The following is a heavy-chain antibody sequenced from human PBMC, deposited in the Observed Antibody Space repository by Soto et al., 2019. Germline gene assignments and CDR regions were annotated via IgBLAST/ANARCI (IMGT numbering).Heavy chain of an antibody. J-gene: IGHJ6*02. V-gene: IGHV3-7*05. Sequence: GGLLRLSCAASGFTFSSYWMSWVRQAPGKGLEWVANIKQDGSEKYYVDSVKGRFTISRDNAKNSLYLQMNSLRAEDTAVYYCARGRYQLLWANYYGMDVWGQGTTVTVSS. CDR1: GFTFSSYW. CDR2: IKQDGSEK. CDR3: ARGRYQLLWANYYGMDV. D-gene: IGHD2-2*01.